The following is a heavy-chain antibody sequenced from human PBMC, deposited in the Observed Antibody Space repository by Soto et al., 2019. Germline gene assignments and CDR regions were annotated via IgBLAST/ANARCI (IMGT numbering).Heavy chain of an antibody. CDR1: GYTFTSYD. D-gene: IGHD6-13*01. CDR3: SRRGYSSSWYYYYYYGMDV. V-gene: IGHV1-8*01. J-gene: IGHJ6*02. Sequence: QVQLVQSGAEVKKPGASVKVSCKASGYTFTSYDINWVRQATGQVLEWMGWMNPNSGNTGYAQKFPGRVTMTRNTSISTAYMELSSLRSEDTAVYSCSRRGYSSSWYYYYYYGMDVCGPGTTVTVSS. CDR2: MNPNSGNT.